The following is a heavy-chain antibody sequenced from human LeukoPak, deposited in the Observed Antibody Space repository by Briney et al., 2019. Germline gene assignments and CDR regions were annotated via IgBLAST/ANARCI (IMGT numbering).Heavy chain of an antibody. Sequence: GASVKVSCKASGGTFSSYAISWVRQAPGQGLEWMGGIIPIFGTANYAQKFQGRVTITADKSTSTAYMELSSLRSEDTAVYYCARSLLRYFDWLHPPDAFDIWGQGTMVTVSS. J-gene: IGHJ3*02. CDR2: IIPIFGTA. D-gene: IGHD3-9*01. V-gene: IGHV1-69*06. CDR1: GGTFSSYA. CDR3: ARSLLRYFDWLHPPDAFDI.